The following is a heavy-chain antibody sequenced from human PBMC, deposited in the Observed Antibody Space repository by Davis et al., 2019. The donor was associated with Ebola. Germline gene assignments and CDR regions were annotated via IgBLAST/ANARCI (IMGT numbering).Heavy chain of an antibody. CDR1: GFTFSSYG. V-gene: IGHV3-30*03. D-gene: IGHD6-6*01. Sequence: GESLKISCAASGFTFSSYGMHWVRQAPGKGLEWVAVISYDGSNKYYADSVKGRFTISRDNSKNTLYLQMNSLRAEDTAVYYCARDPVAARPGEFDYWGQGTLVTVSS. CDR2: ISYDGSNK. J-gene: IGHJ4*02. CDR3: ARDPVAARPGEFDY.